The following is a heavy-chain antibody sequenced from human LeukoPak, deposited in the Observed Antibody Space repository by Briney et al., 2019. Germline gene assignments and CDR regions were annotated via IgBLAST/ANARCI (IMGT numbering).Heavy chain of an antibody. CDR3: ATAPAVAGTTYYYGMDV. CDR1: GYTLTELS. Sequence: ASVKVSCKVSGYTLTELSMHWVRQAPGKGLEWIGGFDPEDGETIYAQKFQGRVTMTEDTSTDTAYMELSSLRSEDTAVYYCATAPAVAGTTYYYGMDVWGQGTTVTVSS. V-gene: IGHV1-24*01. CDR2: FDPEDGET. J-gene: IGHJ6*02. D-gene: IGHD6-19*01.